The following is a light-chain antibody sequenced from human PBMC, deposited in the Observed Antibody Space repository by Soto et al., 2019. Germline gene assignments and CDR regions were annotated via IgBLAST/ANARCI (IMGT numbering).Light chain of an antibody. Sequence: EIVLTQSPGTLSLSPGERATLSCRASQSVSSYLAWYQQKPGQAPRLLIYDASNRATGIPARFSGSGSGTDFTLTISSLETEDFAVSYCQQRLNWPLTFGGGTKVEIK. V-gene: IGKV3-11*01. CDR1: QSVSSY. CDR2: DAS. CDR3: QQRLNWPLT. J-gene: IGKJ4*01.